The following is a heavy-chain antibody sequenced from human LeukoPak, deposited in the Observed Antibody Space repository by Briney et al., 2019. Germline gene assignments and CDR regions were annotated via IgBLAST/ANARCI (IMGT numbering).Heavy chain of an antibody. J-gene: IGHJ4*02. CDR1: GGSIRRYY. Sequence: SETLSLTCTVSGGSIRRYYWSWIRQPPGKGLEWIGYVYYSGSTDYNPSLESRVTISVDKSKSQFSLKFSSLHAADTAIYYCARDYGGNSYLDYWGQGILVTVSS. D-gene: IGHD4-23*01. V-gene: IGHV4-59*01. CDR2: VYYSGST. CDR3: ARDYGGNSYLDY.